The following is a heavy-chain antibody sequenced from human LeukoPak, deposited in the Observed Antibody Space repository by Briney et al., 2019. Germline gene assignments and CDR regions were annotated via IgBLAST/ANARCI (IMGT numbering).Heavy chain of an antibody. CDR1: GGSFSGYY. CDR3: ARGTRPLPLGSKGYFQH. J-gene: IGHJ1*01. Sequence: PSETLSLTCAVYGGSFSGYYWSWIRQPPGKGLEWIGEINHSGSTNYNPSLKSRVTISVDTSKNQFSLKLSSVTAADTAVYYCARGTRPLPLGSKGYFQHWGQGTLVTVSS. V-gene: IGHV4-34*01. CDR2: INHSGST. D-gene: IGHD3-10*01.